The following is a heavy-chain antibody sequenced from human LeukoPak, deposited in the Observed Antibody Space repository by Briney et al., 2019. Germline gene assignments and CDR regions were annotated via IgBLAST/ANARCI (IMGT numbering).Heavy chain of an antibody. CDR1: GFTVNRNN. CDR2: VTSAGST. CDR3: ATRGLSGYYYGMDV. Sequence: GGSLRRSCAAAGFTVNRNNMSWARVAPGKGLEWVSIVTSAGSTHYATSVKGRFIISRDNSKNTVYLQMNSLRAEDTAVYYYATRGLSGYYYGMDVWGQGTTVTVSS. V-gene: IGHV3-66*01. D-gene: IGHD3-10*01. J-gene: IGHJ6*02.